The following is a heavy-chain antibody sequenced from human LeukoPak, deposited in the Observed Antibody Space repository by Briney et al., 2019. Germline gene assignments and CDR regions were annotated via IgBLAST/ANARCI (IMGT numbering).Heavy chain of an antibody. J-gene: IGHJ4*02. V-gene: IGHV3-30*04. CDR3: ARDPRYNWNGIDY. D-gene: IGHD1-20*01. CDR2: ISSDGSDK. Sequence: GGSLRLSCAASGFTFSIYAVHWVRQAPGKGLEWVAVISSDGSDKYYADSVKGRFTISRDNSKNTLYLQMNSLRAEDTAVYYCARDPRYNWNGIDYWGQGTLVTVS. CDR1: GFTFSIYA.